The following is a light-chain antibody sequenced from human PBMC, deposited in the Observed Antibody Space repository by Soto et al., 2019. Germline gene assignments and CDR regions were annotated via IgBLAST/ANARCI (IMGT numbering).Light chain of an antibody. CDR1: QSVSSSY. CDR2: DAS. V-gene: IGKV3D-20*01. Sequence: EIVLTQSPATLSLSPGERATLSCGARQSVSSSYLAWYQQKPGLAPRLLIYDASRRATGIPDRFSGSGSGTDFTLTISRLEPEGFAVYYCQQYGSSPPGTFGQGTQVQIK. CDR3: QQYGSSPPGT. J-gene: IGKJ1*01.